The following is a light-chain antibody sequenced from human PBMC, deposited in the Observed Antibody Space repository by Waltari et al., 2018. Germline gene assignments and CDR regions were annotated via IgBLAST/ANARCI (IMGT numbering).Light chain of an antibody. CDR1: SIAVGGYNS. Sequence: QSALPQPAPVSGSPGQSVTLSCAGTSIAVGGYNSVWWYQEYPGQAPRVIIYDVSDRPSGVSDRFSGSKSGNTASLTISGLQAEDEADYYCSSQSSNDVVLFGGGTKLTVL. V-gene: IGLV2-14*01. CDR3: SSQSSNDVVL. J-gene: IGLJ2*01. CDR2: DVS.